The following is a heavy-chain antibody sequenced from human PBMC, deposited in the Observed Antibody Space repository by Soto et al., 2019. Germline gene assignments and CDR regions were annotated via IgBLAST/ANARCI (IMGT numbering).Heavy chain of an antibody. D-gene: IGHD6-19*01. CDR1: GGTFSSYA. V-gene: IGHV1-69*13. Sequence: GASVEVSCKASGGTFSSYAISWVRQAPGQGLEWMGGIIPIFGTANYAQKFQGRVTITADESTSTAYMELSSLRSEDTAVYYCASLRTYSSGYDYWGQGTLVTVSS. CDR3: ASLRTYSSGYDY. J-gene: IGHJ4*02. CDR2: IIPIFGTA.